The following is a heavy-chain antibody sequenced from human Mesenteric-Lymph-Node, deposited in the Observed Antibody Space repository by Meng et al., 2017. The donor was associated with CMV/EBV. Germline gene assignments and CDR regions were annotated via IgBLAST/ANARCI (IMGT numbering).Heavy chain of an antibody. J-gene: IGHJ4*02. Sequence: GGSLRLSCEASGFTFSTYGMYWVRQAPGKGLEWVASIWYDGSNKKYADSVKGRFTISRDNSKNTLYLQMNSLRAEDTAVYYCARAGSTVTPLYYFDYWGQGTLVTVSS. V-gene: IGHV3-33*07. CDR2: IWYDGSNK. D-gene: IGHD4-11*01. CDR3: ARAGSTVTPLYYFDY. CDR1: GFTFSTYG.